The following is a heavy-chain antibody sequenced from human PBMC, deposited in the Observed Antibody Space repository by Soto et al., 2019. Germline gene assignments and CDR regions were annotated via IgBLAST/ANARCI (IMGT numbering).Heavy chain of an antibody. CDR1: GYTFTSYA. Sequence: ASVKVSCKASGYTFTSYAMHWVRQAPGQRFEWMGWINAGNGNTKYSQKFQGRVTMTRDTSTSTVYMELSSLRSEDTAVYYCARGAVAPLNDAFDIWGQGTMVT. D-gene: IGHD6-19*01. CDR3: ARGAVAPLNDAFDI. V-gene: IGHV1-3*01. J-gene: IGHJ3*02. CDR2: INAGNGNT.